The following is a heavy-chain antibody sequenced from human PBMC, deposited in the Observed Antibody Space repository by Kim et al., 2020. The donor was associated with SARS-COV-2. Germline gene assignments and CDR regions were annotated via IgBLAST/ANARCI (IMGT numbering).Heavy chain of an antibody. J-gene: IGHJ6*01. Sequence: GGSLRLSCAASGFTFADYAMHWVRQAPGKGLEWVSGISWNSGSIGYADSVKGRFTISRDNAKHSLYLQMNSLRAEDTALYYCAKPAYCGGDCYLGTYYY. V-gene: IGHV3-9*01. CDR2: ISWNSGSI. CDR1: GFTFADYA. CDR3: AKPAYCGGDCYLGTYYY. D-gene: IGHD2-21*01.